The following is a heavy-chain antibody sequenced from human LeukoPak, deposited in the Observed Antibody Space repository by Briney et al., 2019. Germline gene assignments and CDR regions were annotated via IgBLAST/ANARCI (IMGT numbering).Heavy chain of an antibody. Sequence: GGSLRLSCAASGFTFSSYAMSWVRQAPGKGLEWVSAISGSGGSTYYADSVKGRFTISRDNSKNTLYLQMNSLRAEDTAVYYCAKDQGGGGYDFFGYYFDYWGQGTLVTVSS. V-gene: IGHV3-23*01. CDR1: GFTFSSYA. J-gene: IGHJ4*02. CDR3: AKDQGGGGYDFFGYYFDY. D-gene: IGHD5-12*01. CDR2: ISGSGGST.